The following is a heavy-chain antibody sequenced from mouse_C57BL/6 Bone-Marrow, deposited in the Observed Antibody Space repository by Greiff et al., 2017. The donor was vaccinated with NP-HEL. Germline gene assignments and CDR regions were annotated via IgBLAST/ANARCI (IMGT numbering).Heavy chain of an antibody. CDR3: RYYGSRGAY. V-gene: IGHV1-64*01. J-gene: IGHJ3*01. D-gene: IGHD1-1*01. CDR1: GYTFTSYW. Sequence: QVQLQQPGAELVKPGASVQLSCMASGYTFTSYWMHWVKQRPGQGLEWIGMIHPNSGSTNYNEKFKSKATLTVDKSSSTAYMQLSSLTSEDSAVYYCRYYGSRGAYWSQGTLVTVSA. CDR2: IHPNSGST.